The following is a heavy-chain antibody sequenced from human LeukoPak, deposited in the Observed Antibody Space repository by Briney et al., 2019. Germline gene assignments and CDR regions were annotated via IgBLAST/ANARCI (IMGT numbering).Heavy chain of an antibody. J-gene: IGHJ2*01. CDR3: ARHVVNYYDSPYFDL. Sequence: SETLSLTCTVSGGSISSYYWSWIRQPPGKGLEWIGYIYYSGSTNYNPSLKSRAIISVDTSKNRFSLKLSSVTAADTAVYYCARHVVNYYDSPYFDLWGRGTLVTVST. CDR2: IYYSGST. CDR1: GGSISSYY. D-gene: IGHD3-22*01. V-gene: IGHV4-59*08.